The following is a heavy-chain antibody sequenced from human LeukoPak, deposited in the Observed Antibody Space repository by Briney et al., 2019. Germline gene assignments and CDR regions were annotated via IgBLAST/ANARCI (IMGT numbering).Heavy chain of an antibody. CDR1: GFTFSNFW. CDR2: IKQDGSEI. CDR3: AKIVGARGLDF. J-gene: IGHJ4*02. V-gene: IGHV3-7*01. D-gene: IGHD1-26*01. Sequence: GGSLRLSCAASGFTFSNFWMSWVRQAPGKGLEWVANIKQDGSEIYYVDSVKGRFTISRDNAKNSLHLQMNSLRAEDTAVYYCAKIVGARGLDFWGQGTLVIVSS.